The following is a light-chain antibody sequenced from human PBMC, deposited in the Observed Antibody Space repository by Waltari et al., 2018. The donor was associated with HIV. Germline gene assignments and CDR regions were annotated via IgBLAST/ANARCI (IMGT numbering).Light chain of an antibody. V-gene: IGKV3-15*01. CDR1: QSVSNN. J-gene: IGKJ2*01. CDR2: GAS. Sequence: EKALTQSPATVSVSPGERIDLSCRASQSVSNNLAWYQQKRGQAPRLLISGASTRAAGVPARFSGRGSGTEFSLTISSLQTEDFAVYYCYQYDSWPYSFGRGTKVEL. CDR3: YQYDSWPYS.